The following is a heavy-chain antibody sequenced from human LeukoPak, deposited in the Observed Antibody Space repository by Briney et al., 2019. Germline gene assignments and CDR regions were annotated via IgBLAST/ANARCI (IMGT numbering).Heavy chain of an antibody. V-gene: IGHV3-7*03. CDR2: IKQDGSEK. CDR3: ARSDKYDYVWGSYPRPPAFDY. J-gene: IGHJ4*02. Sequence: GGTLRLSCAASGFTFSSYWMSWVRRAPGKGLEWVANIKQDGSEKYYVDSVEGRFTISRDNAKNSLYLQMNSLRAEDTAVYYCARSDKYDYVWGSYPRPPAFDYWGQGTLVTVSS. D-gene: IGHD3-16*02. CDR1: GFTFSSYW.